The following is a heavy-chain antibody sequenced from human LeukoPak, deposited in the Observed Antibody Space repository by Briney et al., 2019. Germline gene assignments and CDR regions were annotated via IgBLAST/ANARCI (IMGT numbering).Heavy chain of an antibody. CDR1: GFTFTDYF. V-gene: IGHV3-7*01. Sequence: PGGSLRLSCVASGFTFTDYFMSWVRQAPGKGLEWVASIKHNGAEKYYVDSVKGRFTISGDNAKNSLYLEMSSLRVEDTAVYYCARDRGWRSSGYYLYHFDYWGQGTLVTFAS. CDR2: IKHNGAEK. D-gene: IGHD3-22*01. J-gene: IGHJ4*02. CDR3: ARDRGWRSSGYYLYHFDY.